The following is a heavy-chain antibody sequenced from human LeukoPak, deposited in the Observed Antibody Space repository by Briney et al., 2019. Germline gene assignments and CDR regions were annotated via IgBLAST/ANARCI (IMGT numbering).Heavy chain of an antibody. CDR2: IRYDGSNK. CDR1: GFTFSSYW. CDR3: ARDPMAGESYYFDY. V-gene: IGHV3-7*03. J-gene: IGHJ4*02. D-gene: IGHD3-10*01. Sequence: PGGSLRLSCAASGFTFSSYWMSWVRQAPGKGLEWVAFIRYDGSNKYYADSVKGRFTISRDNAKNSLYLQMNSQRAEDTAVYYCARDPMAGESYYFDYWGQGTLVTVSS.